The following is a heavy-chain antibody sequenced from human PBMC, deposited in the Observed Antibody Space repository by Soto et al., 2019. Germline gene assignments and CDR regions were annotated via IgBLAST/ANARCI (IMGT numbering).Heavy chain of an antibody. CDR1: GFTFSSYA. CDR2: ISGSGGST. V-gene: IGHV3-23*01. CDR3: AKGDVVVPAAIDYYYYYGMDV. Sequence: EVQLLESGGGLVQPGGSLRLSCAASGFTFSSYAMSWVRQAPGKGLEWVSAISGSGGSTYYADSVKGRFTISRDNSKNTLYLQMNSLRAEDTAVYYCAKGDVVVPAAIDYYYYYGMDVWGQGTTVTVSS. D-gene: IGHD2-2*02. J-gene: IGHJ6*02.